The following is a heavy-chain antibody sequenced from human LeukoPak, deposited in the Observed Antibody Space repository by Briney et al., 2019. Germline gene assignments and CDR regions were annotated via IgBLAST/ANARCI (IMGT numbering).Heavy chain of an antibody. J-gene: IGHJ6*02. CDR2: IYYSGST. CDR1: GGSISNGDYY. CDR3: ARFSIAAAGTYYYYGMDV. V-gene: IGHV4-30-4*01. D-gene: IGHD6-13*01. Sequence: SQTLSLTRTVSGGSISNGDYYWSWIRQPPGKGLEWIGYIYYSGSTYYNPSLKSRVTISVDTSKNQFSLKLGSVTAADTAVYYCARFSIAAAGTYYYYGMDVWGQGTTVTVSS.